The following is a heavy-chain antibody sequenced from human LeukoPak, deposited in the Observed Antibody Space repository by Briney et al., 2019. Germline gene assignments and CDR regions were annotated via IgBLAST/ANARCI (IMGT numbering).Heavy chain of an antibody. CDR3: ARGDNIVVVIGWFDP. J-gene: IGHJ5*02. CDR2: ISAYNGNT. D-gene: IGHD2-21*01. CDR1: GYTFTSYG. Sequence: ASVKVSCKASGYTFTSYGISWVRQAPGQGLEWMGWISAYNGNTNYAQKLQGRVTMTTDTSTSTAYMELRSLRSDDTAVYYCARGDNIVVVIGWFDPWGQGTLVTVSS. V-gene: IGHV1-18*01.